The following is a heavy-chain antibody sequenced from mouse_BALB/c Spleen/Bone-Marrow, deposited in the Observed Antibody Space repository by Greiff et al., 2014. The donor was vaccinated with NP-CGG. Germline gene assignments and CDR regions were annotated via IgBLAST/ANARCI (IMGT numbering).Heavy chain of an antibody. Sequence: EVQLQQSGPELVKPGASVKLSCRASGFSFTDYFINWVKQSRGKSLEWIGRIHPYNGDTFYNQKFKVKATLTVDKSSNTDRMELLSLTSEDSAVYYCGRYGYDAMDFWGQGTSVTVSS. CDR2: IHPYNGDT. CDR1: GFSFTDYF. J-gene: IGHJ4*01. CDR3: GRYGYDAMDF. D-gene: IGHD1-1*02. V-gene: IGHV1-37*01.